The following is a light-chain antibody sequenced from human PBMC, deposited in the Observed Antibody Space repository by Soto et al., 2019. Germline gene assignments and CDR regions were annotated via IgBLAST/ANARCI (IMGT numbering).Light chain of an antibody. CDR1: QNVVYSSNSKNC. CDR3: QQYYNTPRT. Sequence: DIVMTQSPDSLSVSLGERATINFKSSQNVVYSSNSKNCLAWYQQKPGQPPKLLIYWASTRESGVPDRFSGSGSGTEFTLTISSLQAEDVAVYYCQQYYNTPRTFGQGTKVDIK. J-gene: IGKJ1*01. CDR2: WAS. V-gene: IGKV4-1*01.